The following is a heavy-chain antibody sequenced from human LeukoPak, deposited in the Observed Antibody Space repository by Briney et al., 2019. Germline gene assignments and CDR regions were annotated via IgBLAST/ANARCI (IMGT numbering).Heavy chain of an antibody. D-gene: IGHD6-25*01. CDR2: IKEDGSQK. Sequence: VSLRLSCAAYGFSFSDYWMSWVRQAPGKGLEWVANIKEDGSQKFYLDSMKGRFTISRDNAKNSLYLQMNSLRAEDTALYYCARAAKRTFDIWGQGTMVTVSS. V-gene: IGHV3-7*03. CDR3: ARAAKRTFDI. CDR1: GFSFSDYW. J-gene: IGHJ3*02.